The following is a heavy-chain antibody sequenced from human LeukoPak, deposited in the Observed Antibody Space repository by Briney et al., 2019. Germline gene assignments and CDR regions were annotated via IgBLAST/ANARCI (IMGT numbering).Heavy chain of an antibody. D-gene: IGHD6-13*01. CDR3: ARHPRFDSSSWYPWFDP. CDR2: MNPNRGNT. V-gene: IGHV1-8*01. CDR1: GYTFTSYD. Sequence: ASVKVSCKASGYTFTSYDINWVRQATGQGLEWMGWMNPNRGNTGYAQNFQGRVTMTRNTSISTAYMELSSLRSEDTAVYYCARHPRFDSSSWYPWFDPWGQGTLVTVSS. J-gene: IGHJ5*02.